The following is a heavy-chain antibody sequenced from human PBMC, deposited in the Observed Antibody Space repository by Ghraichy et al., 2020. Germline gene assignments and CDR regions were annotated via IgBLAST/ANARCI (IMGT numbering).Heavy chain of an antibody. V-gene: IGHV3-74*01. CDR2: INSDGSST. CDR3: AREDWGVFDY. CDR1: DFTFSSYW. Sequence: GGSRRLSCVASDFTFSSYWMHWVRQAPGKGLVCVSRINSDGSSTSYADSVKGRFTISRDNAKNTLYLQMNSLRAEDTAVYFCAREDWGVFDYWGQGTLVTVSS. J-gene: IGHJ4*02. D-gene: IGHD3-16*01.